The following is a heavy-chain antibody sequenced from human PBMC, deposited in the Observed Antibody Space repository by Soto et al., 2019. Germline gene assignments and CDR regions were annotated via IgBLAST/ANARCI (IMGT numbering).Heavy chain of an antibody. CDR1: GYTFTSYG. CDR3: ERDGGDPVVGAAMDV. Sequence: QVQLVQSGAEVKKPGASVKVSCKASGYTFTSYGISWVRQAPGQGLEWMGWISAYNGNTNYAQKLQGRVTMTTDTSTSTAYIELRSLRSDDTAVYYCERDGGDPVVGAAMDVWGKGTTVTVSS. J-gene: IGHJ6*03. CDR2: ISAYNGNT. V-gene: IGHV1-18*01. D-gene: IGHD2-15*01.